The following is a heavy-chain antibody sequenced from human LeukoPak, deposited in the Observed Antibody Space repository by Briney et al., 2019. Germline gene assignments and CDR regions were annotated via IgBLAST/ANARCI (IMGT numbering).Heavy chain of an antibody. Sequence: GRSLRLSCAASGFTFSNYGMHWVRQAPGKGLEWLAAIFYDGSNKYYADTVKGRFTISRDNSKNTLYLQVNSLTAEDTAVYYCARDQALYFSYGDYWGRGTLVTVSS. D-gene: IGHD2/OR15-2a*01. CDR3: ARDQALYFSYGDY. CDR2: IFYDGSNK. J-gene: IGHJ4*02. V-gene: IGHV3-33*01. CDR1: GFTFSNYG.